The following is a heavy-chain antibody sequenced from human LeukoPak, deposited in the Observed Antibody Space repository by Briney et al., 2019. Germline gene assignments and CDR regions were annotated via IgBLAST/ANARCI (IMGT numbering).Heavy chain of an antibody. CDR2: ISNNGGST. Sequence: QSGGSLRLSCAASGFTFSAYTMQWVRQALGKGLEYVSAISNNGGSTYYANSVKGRFTISRDNSKNTLYLQMGSLRAEDMAVYYCAREKGGFDIWGQGTMVTVSS. V-gene: IGHV3-64*01. CDR3: AREKGGFDI. CDR1: GFTFSAYT. D-gene: IGHD2-15*01. J-gene: IGHJ3*02.